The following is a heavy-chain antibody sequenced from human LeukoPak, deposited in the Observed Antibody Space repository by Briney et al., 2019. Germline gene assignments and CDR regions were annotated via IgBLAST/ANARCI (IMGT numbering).Heavy chain of an antibody. CDR3: ARGDPYDTTGYPSDY. CDR1: GFTFSDYY. Sequence: GGSLRLSCAASGFTFSDYYMSWIRQAQGKGLEWVAFISSHGSSIFYADSVRDRFTISRDNTRNTLYLQMNSLTADDTAVYYCARGDPYDTTGYPSDYWGQGTLVTVSS. CDR2: ISSHGSSI. V-gene: IGHV3-11*01. J-gene: IGHJ4*02. D-gene: IGHD3-22*01.